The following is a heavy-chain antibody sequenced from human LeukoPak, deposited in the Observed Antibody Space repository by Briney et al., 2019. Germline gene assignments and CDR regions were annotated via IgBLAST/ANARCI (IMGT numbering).Heavy chain of an antibody. CDR1: GFTFTSSA. CDR2: IVVGSGNT. V-gene: IGHV1-58*01. J-gene: IGHJ4*02. D-gene: IGHD1-14*01. CDR3: VRVPPGTTIYAY. Sequence: SVKVSCKASGFTFTSSAVQWVRQARGQRLEWIGWIVVGSGNTNYAQKFQGRVTMTRNTSIGTAYMELSSLRSEDTAIYYCVRVPPGTTIYAYWGQGTLVTVSS.